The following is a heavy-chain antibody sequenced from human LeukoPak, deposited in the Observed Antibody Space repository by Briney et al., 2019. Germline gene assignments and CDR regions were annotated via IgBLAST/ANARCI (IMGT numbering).Heavy chain of an antibody. D-gene: IGHD5-24*01. V-gene: IGHV1-69*13. CDR2: IIPIFGTA. CDR3: ARDGEMAKFLGNWFDP. Sequence: SVKVSCKASGGTFSSYAISWVRQAPGQGLEWMGGIIPIFGTANYAQKFQGRVTITADESTSTAYMELSSLRSEDTAVYYCARDGEMAKFLGNWFDPWGQGTLVTVSS. CDR1: GGTFSSYA. J-gene: IGHJ5*02.